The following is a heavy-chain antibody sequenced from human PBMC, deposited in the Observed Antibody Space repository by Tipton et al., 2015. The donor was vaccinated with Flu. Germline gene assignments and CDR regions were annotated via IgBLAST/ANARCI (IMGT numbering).Heavy chain of an antibody. CDR1: GVTVSNNH. CDR3: AKDLKITTTRDTSWYSRQGYYYYNGMDV. Sequence: GSLRLSCAASGVTVSNNHMNWVRQVPGKGLEWVSFMYADGRTTYADSVKGRFTFSRDNSKNTLFLQMNSLRAEDTAVYYCAKDLKITTTRDTSWYSRQGYYYYNGMDVWGQGTTVTVSS. CDR2: MYADGRT. V-gene: IGHV3-66*02. J-gene: IGHJ6*02. D-gene: IGHD6-13*01.